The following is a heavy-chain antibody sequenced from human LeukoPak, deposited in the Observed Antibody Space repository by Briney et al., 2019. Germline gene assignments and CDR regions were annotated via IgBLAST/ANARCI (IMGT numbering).Heavy chain of an antibody. Sequence: PGRSLRLSCAASGFTFSSYAMHWVRQAPGKGLEWVAVISYDGSNKYYADSVKGRFTISRDNSKNTLYLQMSSLRAEDTAVYYCARVPGYDSSGYFDYWGQGTLVTVSS. D-gene: IGHD3-22*01. J-gene: IGHJ4*02. CDR3: ARVPGYDSSGYFDY. CDR1: GFTFSSYA. V-gene: IGHV3-30*04. CDR2: ISYDGSNK.